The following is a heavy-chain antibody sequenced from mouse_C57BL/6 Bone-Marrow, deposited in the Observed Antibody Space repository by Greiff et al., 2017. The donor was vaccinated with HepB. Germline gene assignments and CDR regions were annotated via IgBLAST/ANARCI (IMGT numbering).Heavy chain of an antibody. CDR3: LVLYYYGSSGGY. D-gene: IGHD1-1*01. Sequence: EVKLQESVAELVRPGASVKLSCTASGFNIKNTYMHWVKQRPEQGLEWIGRIDPANGNTKYAPKFQGKATITADTSSNTAYLQLSSLTSEDTAIYYCLVLYYYGSSGGYWGQGTTLTVSS. CDR1: GFNIKNTY. CDR2: IDPANGNT. J-gene: IGHJ2*01. V-gene: IGHV14-3*01.